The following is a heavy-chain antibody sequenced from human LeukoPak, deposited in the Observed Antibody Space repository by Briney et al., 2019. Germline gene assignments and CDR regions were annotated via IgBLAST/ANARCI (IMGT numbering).Heavy chain of an antibody. CDR3: ARDLSLDV. CDR1: GFTFSSYS. Sequence: GGSLRLSCAASGFTFSSYSMNWVRQAPGKGLEWVSVIYSGGSTYYADSVKGRFTISRDNSKNTLYLQMNSLRAEDTAVYYCARDLSLDVWGQGTTVTVSS. CDR2: IYSGGST. V-gene: IGHV3-53*01. J-gene: IGHJ6*02. D-gene: IGHD3-10*01.